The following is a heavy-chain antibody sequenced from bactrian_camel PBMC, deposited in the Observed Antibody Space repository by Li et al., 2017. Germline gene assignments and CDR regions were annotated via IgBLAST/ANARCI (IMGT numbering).Heavy chain of an antibody. V-gene: IGHV3S9*01. D-gene: IGHD4*01. J-gene: IGHJ4*01. CDR1: EFTVSTDC. CDR2: IDSDGTT. Sequence: HVQLVESGGGSVQAGGSLRLACVASEFTVSTDCMAWFRQVPGREREGVAGIDSDGTTEYADSVKGRFTILEDNAKNTLYLQMTNLRPDDTSMYICAANECPVVGTFATWEYNFWGQGTQVTVS. CDR3: AANECPVVGTFATWEYNF.